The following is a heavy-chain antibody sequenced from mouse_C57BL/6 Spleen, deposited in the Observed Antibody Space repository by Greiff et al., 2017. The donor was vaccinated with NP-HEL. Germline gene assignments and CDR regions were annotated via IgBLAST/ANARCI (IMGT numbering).Heavy chain of an antibody. D-gene: IGHD6-1*01. J-gene: IGHJ4*01. CDR3: ERSGGGRAMDD. CDR2: IYPGDGDT. Sequence: QVQLQQSGPELVKPGASVKISCKASGYAFSSSWMNWVKQRPGKGLEWIGRIYPGDGDTNYNGKFKGKATLTADNSSSTAYMQLRSLTSEDAAGYVGERSGGGRAMDDWGKGTSVTVSS. CDR1: GYAFSSSW. V-gene: IGHV1-82*01.